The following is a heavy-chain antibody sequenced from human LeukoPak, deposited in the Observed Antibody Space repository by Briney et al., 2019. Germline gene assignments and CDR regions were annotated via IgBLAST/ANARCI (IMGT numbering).Heavy chain of an antibody. CDR2: IIPILGIA. CDR3: ASSSIMITFGGVIGYFDY. V-gene: IGHV1-69*04. Sequence: SVKVSCKASGGTFSSYAISWVRQAPGQELEWMGRIIPILGIANYAQKFQGRVTITADKSTSTAYMELSSLRSEDTAVYYCASSSIMITFGGVIGYFDYWGQGTLVTVSS. D-gene: IGHD3-16*02. J-gene: IGHJ4*02. CDR1: GGTFSSYA.